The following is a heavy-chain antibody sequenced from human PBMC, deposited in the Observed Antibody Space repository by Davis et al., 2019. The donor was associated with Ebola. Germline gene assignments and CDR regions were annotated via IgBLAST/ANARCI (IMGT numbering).Heavy chain of an antibody. CDR1: GFTFSDYY. Sequence: GESLKISCAASGFTFSDYYMSWIRQAPGKGLEWVAYISGSGSTIYYADSVRGRFTISRDNAKNSLYLQMNSLRAEDTAVYYCARRYSYGLDYWGQGTLVTVSS. J-gene: IGHJ4*02. CDR2: ISGSGSTI. D-gene: IGHD5-18*01. CDR3: ARRYSYGLDY. V-gene: IGHV3-11*01.